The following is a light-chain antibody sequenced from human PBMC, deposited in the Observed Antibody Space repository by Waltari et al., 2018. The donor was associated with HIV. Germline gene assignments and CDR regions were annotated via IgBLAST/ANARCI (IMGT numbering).Light chain of an antibody. CDR1: SSDVGGYNY. CDR2: EVT. J-gene: IGLJ2*01. V-gene: IGLV2-14*01. Sequence: QSALTQPASVSGSPGQSITISCTGSSSDVGGYNYVSWYQQHPGKAPNLMIYEVTTRHAGVSYRFSGSKSGNSASQTISGIQVEDEADYYCSSYTRTGTVVFGGGTKLTVL. CDR3: SSYTRTGTVV.